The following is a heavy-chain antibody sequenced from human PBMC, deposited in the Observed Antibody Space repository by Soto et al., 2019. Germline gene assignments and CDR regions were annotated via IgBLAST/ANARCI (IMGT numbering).Heavy chain of an antibody. V-gene: IGHV4-39*01. CDR3: GTRVEDSRGYYYADS. CDR1: GGSFSGGYYF. D-gene: IGHD3-22*01. CDR2: MDHSGDT. J-gene: IGHJ5*01. Sequence: QLQLRESGPGLVKPSETLSLTCTVSGGSFSGGYYFWAWIRQPPGKGLEWIGSMDHSGDTYYTPAFTSRVTLSVLTSRNGPSLKLSSVSAADTAVYYCGTRVEDSRGYYYADSWGQGTLVTVSS.